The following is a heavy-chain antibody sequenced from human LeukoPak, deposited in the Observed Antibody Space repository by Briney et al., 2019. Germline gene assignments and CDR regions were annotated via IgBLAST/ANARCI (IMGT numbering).Heavy chain of an antibody. J-gene: IGHJ4*02. Sequence: SETLSLTCTVSGVSISSGDYYWSWIRQPPGKGLEWIGYIYYSGSTYYNPSLKSRVTISVDTSKNQFSLKLSSVTAADTAVYYCARDRMVRGVIQYYFDYWGQGTLVTVSS. D-gene: IGHD3-10*01. V-gene: IGHV4-30-4*01. CDR1: GVSISSGDYY. CDR3: ARDRMVRGVIQYYFDY. CDR2: IYYSGST.